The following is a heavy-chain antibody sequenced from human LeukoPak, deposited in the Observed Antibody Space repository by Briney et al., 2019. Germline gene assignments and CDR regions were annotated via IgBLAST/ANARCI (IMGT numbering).Heavy chain of an antibody. CDR3: AREGPYGSGSYADD. J-gene: IGHJ4*02. CDR2: IYYSGST. Sequence: PSETLSLTCTVSGGSISSYYWSWIRQPPEKGLEWIGYIYYSGSTNYNPSLKSRVTISVDTSKNQFSLKLSSVTAADTAVYYCAREGPYGSGSYADDWGQGTLVTVSS. V-gene: IGHV4-59*01. CDR1: GGSISSYY. D-gene: IGHD3-10*01.